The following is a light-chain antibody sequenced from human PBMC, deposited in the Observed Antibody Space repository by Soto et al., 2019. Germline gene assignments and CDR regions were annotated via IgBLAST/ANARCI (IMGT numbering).Light chain of an antibody. V-gene: IGLV2-8*01. CDR3: SSYGGSNNLI. Sequence: QSVLTQPPSASGSPGQSVTMSCTGTSSDVGIYNYVSWYQQHPGEAPKLMIYEVTKRPSGVPDRFSGSKSGNTASLTVSGLQAEDEADYYCSSYGGSNNLIFGGGTKLTVL. CDR2: EVT. CDR1: SSDVGIYNY. J-gene: IGLJ2*01.